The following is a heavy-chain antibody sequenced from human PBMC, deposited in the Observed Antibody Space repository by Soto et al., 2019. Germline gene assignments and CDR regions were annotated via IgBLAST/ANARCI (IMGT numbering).Heavy chain of an antibody. CDR3: ARRDTSGFLRYFDT. D-gene: IGHD3-3*01. CDR1: GAPLGGLSTYP. CDR2: IVPNVGTV. V-gene: IGHV1-69*06. Sequence: QVQLVQSGLEGRKLGSPWRSSCRLSGAPLGGLSTYPFNWVGQPPGQGPGWMGGIVPNVGTVNYAQRFQGRVTITADKSTGTSYMELNNLRSEDTALYYCARRDTSGFLRYFDTWGQGTLVTVS. J-gene: IGHJ4*02.